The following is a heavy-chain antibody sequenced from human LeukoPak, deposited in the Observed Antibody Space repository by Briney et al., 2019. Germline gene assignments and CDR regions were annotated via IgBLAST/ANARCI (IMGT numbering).Heavy chain of an antibody. CDR3: ARGVLRYFDWLLYLFDY. CDR1: GYTFTSYD. V-gene: IGHV1-8*01. CDR2: MNPNSGNT. D-gene: IGHD3-9*01. Sequence: EASVKVSCKASGYTFTSYDINWVRQATGQGLEWMGWMNPNSGNTGYAQKFQGRVTMTRNTSISTAYMELSSLRSDDTAVYYCARGVLRYFDWLLYLFDYWGQGTLVTVSS. J-gene: IGHJ4*02.